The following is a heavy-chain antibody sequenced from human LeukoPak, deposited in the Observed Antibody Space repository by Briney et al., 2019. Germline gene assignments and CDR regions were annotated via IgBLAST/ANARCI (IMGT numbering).Heavy chain of an antibody. CDR3: ARDGSGTWIDL. J-gene: IGHJ5*02. CDR2: INAFNGDT. Sequence: ASVKVSCKGSGYSFTSYGISWVRQAPGQGLEWMGWINAFNGDTNHAQKFQGRVTMTTDTSTSTAYMELRSLRSVDTGVYYWARDGSGTWIDLWGKGTMVTVSS. CDR1: GYSFTSYG. D-gene: IGHD3-10*01. V-gene: IGHV1-18*01.